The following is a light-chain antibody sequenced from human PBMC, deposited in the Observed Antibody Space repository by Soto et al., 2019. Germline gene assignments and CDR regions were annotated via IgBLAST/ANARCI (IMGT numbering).Light chain of an antibody. J-gene: IGKJ1*01. V-gene: IGKV3-11*01. CDR1: QYINTR. CDR3: HQRQSWPRT. Sequence: EIVLTQSQATLSSFPGDRVTLSCRASQYINTRVAWYQHRPGQAPRLLIYQTSIRAAGIPARFSASGSGTDFTLTISDVQPEDFALYYCHQRQSWPRTFGQGTKVDI. CDR2: QTS.